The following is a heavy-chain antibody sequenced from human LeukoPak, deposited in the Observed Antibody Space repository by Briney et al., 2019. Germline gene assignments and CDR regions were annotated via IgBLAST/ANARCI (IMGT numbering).Heavy chain of an antibody. CDR1: GGSISSYY. Sequence: PSETLSLTCTVSGGSISSYYWSWIRQPPGKGLEWIGYIYYSGSTNYNPSLKSRVTISVDTSKNQFSLKLSSVTAADTAVYYCARDRATVVNFFVCDYWGQGTLVTVSS. CDR3: ARDRATVVNFFVCDY. CDR2: IYYSGST. J-gene: IGHJ4*02. V-gene: IGHV4-59*12. D-gene: IGHD4-23*01.